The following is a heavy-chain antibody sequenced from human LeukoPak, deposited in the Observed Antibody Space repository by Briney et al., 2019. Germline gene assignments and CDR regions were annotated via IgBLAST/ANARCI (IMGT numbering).Heavy chain of an antibody. Sequence: ASVKVSCKASGYTLTGYYMHWVRQAPGQGLEWMGWINPNSGGTNYAQKFQGRVTMTRDTSINTTYMELSRLASDVTAVYFCARGTPGSYLGYWGQGTLVTVSP. J-gene: IGHJ4*02. D-gene: IGHD3-16*02. CDR1: GYTLTGYY. CDR2: INPNSGGT. V-gene: IGHV1-2*02. CDR3: ARGTPGSYLGY.